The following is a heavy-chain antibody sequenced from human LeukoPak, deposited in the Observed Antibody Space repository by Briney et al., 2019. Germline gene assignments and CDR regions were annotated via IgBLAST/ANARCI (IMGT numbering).Heavy chain of an antibody. D-gene: IGHD3-22*01. J-gene: IGHJ4*02. V-gene: IGHV2-5*02. CDR1: GFSLNTRGVG. CDR2: IYWDDDR. Sequence: KLSGPTLVHPPQTLTLTCTFSGFSLNTRGVGVGWIRQPPGRALEWLALIYWDDDRRYSPSLKSRLTITKDTSKNQVVLTMTNMDPVDTATYFCAHRKNYYDSSVFDNWGQGTLVTVSS. CDR3: AHRKNYYDSSVFDN.